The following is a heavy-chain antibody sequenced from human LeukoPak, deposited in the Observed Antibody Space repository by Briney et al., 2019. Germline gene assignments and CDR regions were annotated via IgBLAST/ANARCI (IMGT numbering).Heavy chain of an antibody. J-gene: IGHJ6*03. V-gene: IGHV1-8*03. CDR3: ARARRVEGSSDRYYYYMDV. Sequence: ASVKVSCKASGYTFTNYDINWVRQATGQGLEWMGWMNPNSGNTGYAQKFQGRVTITRNTSISTAYMELSSLRSEDTAVYYCARARRVEGSSDRYYYYMDVWGKGTTVTVSS. CDR1: GYTFTNYD. D-gene: IGHD2-15*01. CDR2: MNPNSGNT.